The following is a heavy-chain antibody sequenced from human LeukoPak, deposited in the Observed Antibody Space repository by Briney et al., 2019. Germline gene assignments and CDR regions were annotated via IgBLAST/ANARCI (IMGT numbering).Heavy chain of an antibody. J-gene: IGHJ4*02. CDR3: ARLRYDSSGYWTDY. Sequence: PSETLSLTCTVSGGSISSYYWSWLRQPPGKGLEWIGYIYYSGSTNYNPSLKSRVTISVDTSKNQFSLKLSSVTAADTAVYYCARLRYDSSGYWTDYWGQGTLVTVSS. V-gene: IGHV4-59*01. CDR1: GGSISSYY. D-gene: IGHD3-22*01. CDR2: IYYSGST.